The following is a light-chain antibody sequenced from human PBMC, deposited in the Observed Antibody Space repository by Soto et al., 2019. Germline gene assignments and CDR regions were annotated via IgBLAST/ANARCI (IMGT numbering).Light chain of an antibody. CDR1: QSINTW. J-gene: IGKJ1*01. CDR3: QQHQTESRT. V-gene: IGKV1-5*01. Sequence: DIQMTQSPSTVSASVGDRITITCRASQSINTWLAWYRQRPGEAPQLLIFDAPTLAMGIPSRFSGSGSGTDFTLSISRLHTDDFATCSCQQHQTESRTFGRGTKVEVK. CDR2: DAP.